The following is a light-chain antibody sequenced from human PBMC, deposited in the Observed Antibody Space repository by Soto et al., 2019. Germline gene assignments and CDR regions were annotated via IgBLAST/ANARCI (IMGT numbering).Light chain of an antibody. CDR1: QSVSSSY. CDR2: AAS. J-gene: IGKJ1*01. Sequence: EIVLTQSPGTLSLSPGERATLSCRASQSVSSSYLAWYQQRPGQAPRLLIYAASRRATAIPDRFSGSGSGTDFTLTISRLEPEDFAVYYCQQYDTSRWTFGQGTKVEIK. V-gene: IGKV3-20*01. CDR3: QQYDTSRWT.